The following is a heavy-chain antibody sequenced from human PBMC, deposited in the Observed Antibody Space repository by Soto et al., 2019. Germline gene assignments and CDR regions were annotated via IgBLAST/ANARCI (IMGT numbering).Heavy chain of an antibody. CDR3: ARGTTTVTTGADY. D-gene: IGHD4-17*01. V-gene: IGHV3-21*01. Sequence: EVQLVESGGGLVKPGGSLRLSCAASGFTFSSYSMNWVRQAPGKGLEWVSSISSSSSYIYYADSVKGRFTISRDNAKNSLYLQMNSPRAEDTAVYYCARGTTTVTTGADYWGQGTLVTVSS. J-gene: IGHJ4*02. CDR2: ISSSSSYI. CDR1: GFTFSSYS.